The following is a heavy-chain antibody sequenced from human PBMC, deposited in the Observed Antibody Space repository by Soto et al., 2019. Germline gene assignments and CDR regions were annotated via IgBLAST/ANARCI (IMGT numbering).Heavy chain of an antibody. D-gene: IGHD5-12*01. CDR1: GVTFNNYP. J-gene: IGHJ6*02. CDR2: SIPIFGTA. CDR3: ARGRGYSGDDHYYYFDMDV. Sequence: SVKVSCKASGVTFNNYPITWVRQAPGEGLEWMGGSIPIFGTANYAQKFQGRVTISVDESTSTAYMELSSLRSEDTAVYYCARGRGYSGDDHYYYFDMDVWGQGTTVTVSS. V-gene: IGHV1-69*13.